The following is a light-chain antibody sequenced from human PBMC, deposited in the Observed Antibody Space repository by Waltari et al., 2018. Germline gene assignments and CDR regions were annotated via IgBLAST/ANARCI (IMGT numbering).Light chain of an antibody. Sequence: QSVLTQPPSASGTPGQRVTISRSGTTSNIGSDTVNWFRPLPGTAPKLLMYSYTQRPSGVPDRFSGSKSGTSASLAISGLQSDDEADYYCAAWDYRLNIWVFGGGTKLTVL. V-gene: IGLV1-44*01. CDR2: SYT. CDR1: TSNIGSDT. J-gene: IGLJ3*02. CDR3: AAWDYRLNIWV.